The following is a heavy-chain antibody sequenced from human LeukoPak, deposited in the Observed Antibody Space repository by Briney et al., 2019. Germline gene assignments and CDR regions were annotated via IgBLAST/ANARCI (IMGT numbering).Heavy chain of an antibody. D-gene: IGHD6-19*01. CDR1: GVSINSFY. CDR2: IYDSGGT. V-gene: IGHV4-59*01. Sequence: SETLSLTCTVSGVSINSFYWSWIRQPPGKGLEWIGYIYDSGGTNYKPSLKSRVTMSVDTSKNQLSLKLSSVTAADTAVYYCARTVHYSSGWSPTYYFDYWGQGTPVTVSS. CDR3: ARTVHYSSGWSPTYYFDY. J-gene: IGHJ4*02.